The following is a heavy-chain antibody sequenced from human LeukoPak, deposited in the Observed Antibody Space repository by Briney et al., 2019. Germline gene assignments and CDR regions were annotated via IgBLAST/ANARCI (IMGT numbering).Heavy chain of an antibody. Sequence: SETLSLTCTVSGGSVSSGSYYWSCIPQPPGKGLEWIEYIYYSGSTNYNPSLKSRVTISVDTSKNQFSLKLSSVTAADTAVYYCAGTVDSGSYFHYWGQGTLVTVSS. CDR2: IYYSGST. CDR1: GGSVSSGSYY. D-gene: IGHD1-26*01. J-gene: IGHJ4*02. CDR3: AGTVDSGSYFHY. V-gene: IGHV4-61*01.